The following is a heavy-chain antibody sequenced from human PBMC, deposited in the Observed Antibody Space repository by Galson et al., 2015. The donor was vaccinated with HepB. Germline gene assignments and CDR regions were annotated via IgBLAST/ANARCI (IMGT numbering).Heavy chain of an antibody. CDR2: IIPILGIA. J-gene: IGHJ5*02. CDR3: ARVLSGSYDRNWFDP. D-gene: IGHD1-26*01. V-gene: IGHV1-69*04. Sequence: SVKVSCKASGGTFSSYAISWVRQAPGQGLEWMGRIIPILGIANYAQKFQGRVTITADKSTSTAYMELSRLRSDDTAVYYCARVLSGSYDRNWFDPWGQGTLVTVSS. CDR1: GGTFSSYA.